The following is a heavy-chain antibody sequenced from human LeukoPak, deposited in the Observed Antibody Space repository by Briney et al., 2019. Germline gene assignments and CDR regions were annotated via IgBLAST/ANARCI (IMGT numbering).Heavy chain of an antibody. CDR3: ARQGVLRFLEWLSDFDY. J-gene: IGHJ4*02. Sequence: SETLSLTCAVSGYSLSSGYYWGWIRQPPGKGLEWIGSIYHSGSTYYNPSLKSRVTISVDTSKNQFSLRLSSVTAADTAVYYCARQGVLRFLEWLSDFDYWGQGTLVTVSS. CDR1: GYSLSSGYY. V-gene: IGHV4-38-2*01. CDR2: IYHSGST. D-gene: IGHD3-3*01.